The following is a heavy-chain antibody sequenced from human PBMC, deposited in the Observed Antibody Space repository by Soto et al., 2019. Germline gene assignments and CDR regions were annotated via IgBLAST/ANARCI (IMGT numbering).Heavy chain of an antibody. V-gene: IGHV3-30*18. CDR2: ISYDGSNK. CDR3: AKGDIVLVPAAGYGMDV. Sequence: QVQLVESGGGVVQPGRSLRLSCAASGFTFSSYGMHWVRQAPGKGLEWVAVISYDGSNKYYADSVKGRFTISRDNSKNRLYLQRNSLRAEDTAVYYCAKGDIVLVPAAGYGMDVWGQGTTVTVSS. CDR1: GFTFSSYG. D-gene: IGHD2-2*01. J-gene: IGHJ6*02.